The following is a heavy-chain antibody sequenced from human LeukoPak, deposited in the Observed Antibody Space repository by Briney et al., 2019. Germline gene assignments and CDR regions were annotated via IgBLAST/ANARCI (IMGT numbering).Heavy chain of an antibody. Sequence: PSQTLSLTCTVSGGSISSGGYYWSWIRQHPGKGLEWIGYIYYSGSTYYNPSLKRRVTISVDTSKNQFSLKLSSVTAADTAVYYCARDMYDSSGFDYWGQGTLVTVSS. CDR2: IYYSGST. CDR1: GGSISSGGYY. D-gene: IGHD3-22*01. V-gene: IGHV4-31*03. CDR3: ARDMYDSSGFDY. J-gene: IGHJ4*02.